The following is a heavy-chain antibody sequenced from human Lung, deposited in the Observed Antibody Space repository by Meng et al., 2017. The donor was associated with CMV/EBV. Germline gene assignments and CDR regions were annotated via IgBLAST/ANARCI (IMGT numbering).Heavy chain of an antibody. CDR1: GFTLTRYW. D-gene: IGHD5-18*01. J-gene: IGHJ4*02. CDR3: AKGQLWSF. Sequence: EVQLVESGGGLVQPGGSLRLSCAVSGFTLTRYWMHWVREVPGKGLEWVSRIDIDGRDITYADSVRGRFSISRDDAKNTLYLQMNSLRIEDTAVYYCAKGQLWSFWGQGTLVTVSS. V-gene: IGHV3-74*03. CDR2: IDIDGRDI.